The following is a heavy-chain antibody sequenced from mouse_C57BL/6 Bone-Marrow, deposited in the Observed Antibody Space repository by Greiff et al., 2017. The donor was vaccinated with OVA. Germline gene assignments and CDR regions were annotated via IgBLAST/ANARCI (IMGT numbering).Heavy chain of an antibody. CDR2: IDPSDSET. D-gene: IGHD2-1*01. CDR3: ARDCNYGFAY. V-gene: IGHV1-52*01. Sequence: QVQLQQSGAELVRPGSSVKLSCKASGYTFTSYWMHWVKQRPIQGLEWIGNIDPSDSETHYNQKFKDKATLTVDKSSSTAYMQLSSLTSEDSAVYYCARDCNYGFAYWGQGTLVTVSA. J-gene: IGHJ3*01. CDR1: GYTFTSYW.